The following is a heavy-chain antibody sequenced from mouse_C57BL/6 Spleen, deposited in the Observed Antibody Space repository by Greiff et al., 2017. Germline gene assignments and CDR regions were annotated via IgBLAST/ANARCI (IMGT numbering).Heavy chain of an antibody. J-gene: IGHJ2*01. D-gene: IGHD1-1*01. V-gene: IGHV5-6*01. CDR1: GFTFSSYG. Sequence: EVKLVESGGDLVKPGGSLKLSCAASGFTFSSYGMSWVRQTPDKRLEWVATISSGGSYTYYPDSVKGRFTISRDNAKNTLYLQISSLKSEDTAMYYCARQRYGSSYFDYWGQGTTLTVSS. CDR3: ARQRYGSSYFDY. CDR2: ISSGGSYT.